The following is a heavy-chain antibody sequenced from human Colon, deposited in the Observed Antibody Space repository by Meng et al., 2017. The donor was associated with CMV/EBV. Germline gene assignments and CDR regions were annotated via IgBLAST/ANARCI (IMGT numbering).Heavy chain of an antibody. CDR3: AGYSGVADSADDF. D-gene: IGHD3-10*01. V-gene: IGHV3-21*01. Sequence: GESLKISCATSGFTFTDYSLNWVRQAPGKGLEWVSSISSRSTYISYADSVKGRFTVSRDDAKNSLYLQMDSLRAEDTAVYYCAGYSGVADSADDFWGQGTLVTVSS. CDR1: GFTFTDYS. CDR2: ISSRSTYI. J-gene: IGHJ4*02.